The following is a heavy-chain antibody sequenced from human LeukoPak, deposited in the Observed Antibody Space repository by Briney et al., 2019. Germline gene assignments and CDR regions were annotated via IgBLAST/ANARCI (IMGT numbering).Heavy chain of an antibody. V-gene: IGHV3-53*01. D-gene: IGHD1-1*01. J-gene: IGHJ4*02. CDR2: IHSVGDT. CDR3: ARQGTGLDY. CDR1: GFTVSSNY. Sequence: PGGSLRLSCKVSGFTVSSNYMSWVRQAPGKGLEWASIIHSVGDTFYADSVKGRFTISRDNSNNMVYLQMNSLTVEDTAVYYCARQGTGLDYWGQGTLVTVSS.